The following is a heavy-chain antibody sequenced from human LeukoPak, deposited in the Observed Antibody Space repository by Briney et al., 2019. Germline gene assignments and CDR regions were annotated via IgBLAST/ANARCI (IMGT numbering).Heavy chain of an antibody. D-gene: IGHD3-9*01. V-gene: IGHV1-69*01. CDR3: ARDLRYFDWLLYGDYYYYMDV. CDR1: GGTFSSYA. J-gene: IGHJ6*03. Sequence: GASVKVSCKASGGTFSSYAISWVRQAPGQGLEWMGGIIPIFGTANYAQKFQGRVTITADESTSTAYMELSSLRSEDTAVYYCARDLRYFDWLLYGDYYYYMDVWGKGTTVTVSS. CDR2: IIPIFGTA.